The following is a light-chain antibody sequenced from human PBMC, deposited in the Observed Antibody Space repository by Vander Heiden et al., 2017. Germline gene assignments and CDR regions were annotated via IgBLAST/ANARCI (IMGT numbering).Light chain of an antibody. CDR1: QDIRNY. CDR3: QLYDILPPLT. J-gene: IGKJ4*01. Sequence: DIEMTQSPLSLSVSVGDRVTITCQSSQDIRNYLSCYQQKSWKAPKLLIYDASNLETGVASRFSRSRSGRDFTIMISSLQHEEIATDYCQLYDILPPLTFGGGTKVEIK. V-gene: IGKV1-33*01. CDR2: DAS.